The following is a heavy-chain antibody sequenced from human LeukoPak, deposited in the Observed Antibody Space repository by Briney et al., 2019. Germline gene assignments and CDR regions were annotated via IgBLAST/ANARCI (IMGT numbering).Heavy chain of an antibody. CDR2: INPNTGGT. V-gene: IGHV1-2*02. Sequence: GASVKVSCKACGYTFTGYYLHWVRQAPGQGLEWMGWINPNTGGTNFAQKFQGKVTVTRDTSISTAYTERSRLRSDDMAVYYCARDPDDGDYLDFWGQGTLVTVSS. CDR3: ARDPDDGDYLDF. D-gene: IGHD4-17*01. J-gene: IGHJ4*02. CDR1: GYTFTGYY.